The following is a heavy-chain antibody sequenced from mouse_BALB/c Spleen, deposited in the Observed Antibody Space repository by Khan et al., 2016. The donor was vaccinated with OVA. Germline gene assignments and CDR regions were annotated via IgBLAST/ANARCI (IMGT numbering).Heavy chain of an antibody. CDR3: AREDYDYCSSSN. Sequence: EVQLQESGPGLVKPSQSLSLTCTVTGYSITSDYAWNWIRQFPGNKLEWMGYISYSGSTSYNPSLKSRISITRDTSKNQFFLQLNSVTTEDTATYYCAREDYDYCSSSNWGQGTLVTVSA. D-gene: IGHD1-1*01. CDR1: GYSITSDYA. V-gene: IGHV3-2*02. CDR2: ISYSGST. J-gene: IGHJ3*01.